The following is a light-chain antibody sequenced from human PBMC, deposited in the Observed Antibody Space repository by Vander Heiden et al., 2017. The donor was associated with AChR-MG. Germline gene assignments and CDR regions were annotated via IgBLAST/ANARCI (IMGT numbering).Light chain of an antibody. CDR2: LGS. V-gene: IGKV2-28*01. CDR3: MQALQTPVT. CDR1: QSLLHSNGYNY. J-gene: IGKJ3*01. Sequence: IVMTQSPLSLPVTPGEPASISCRSSQSLLHSNGYNYLDWYLQKPGQSPQLLIYLGSNRASGVPDRFSGSGSGTDFTLKISRVEAEDVGVYYCMQALQTPVTFAPGTKVDIK.